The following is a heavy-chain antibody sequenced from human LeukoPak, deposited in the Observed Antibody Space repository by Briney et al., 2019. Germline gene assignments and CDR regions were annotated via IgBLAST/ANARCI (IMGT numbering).Heavy chain of an antibody. J-gene: IGHJ4*02. V-gene: IGHV4-59*01. CDR3: ARVYGYYFDY. D-gene: IGHD6-13*01. CDR2: IYYSGST. Sequence: SETLSLTCSVSGGSISSYYWSWIRLPPGKGLEWIGYIYYSGSTNYSPSLKSRLTMSVDTSKNQVSLELSSVTAEDTAVYYCARVYGYYFDYWGQGALVTVSS. CDR1: GGSISSYY.